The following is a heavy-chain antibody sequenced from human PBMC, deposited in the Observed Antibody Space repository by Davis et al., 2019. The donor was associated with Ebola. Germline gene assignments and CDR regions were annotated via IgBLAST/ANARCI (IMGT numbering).Heavy chain of an antibody. J-gene: IGHJ4*02. V-gene: IGHV5-51*01. CDR3: ARVSCAGGSCPLAH. CDR2: IYPGDSDT. CDR1: GYHFVDYW. Sequence: GESLKISCKGSGYHFVDYWIGWVRQLPGQRPEWMGIIYPGDSDTRYSPSFQGQVTISADKSTTTAYLQWSSLKVSDSAIYYCARVSCAGGSCPLAHWGQGTLITVSS. D-gene: IGHD2-15*01.